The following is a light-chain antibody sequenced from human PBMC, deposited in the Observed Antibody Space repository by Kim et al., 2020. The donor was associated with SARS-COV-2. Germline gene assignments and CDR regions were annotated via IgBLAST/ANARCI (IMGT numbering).Light chain of an antibody. J-gene: IGLJ3*02. V-gene: IGLV1-40*01. CDR2: GNH. CDR3: QSYDSGLSGSL. Sequence: QSVLTQPPSVSGAPGQRVTVSCSGTRTNIGAGFGVHWYQQLPGAVPRLLMYGNHSRPSGVPDRFSASTSGTSAALAITGLQAEDEADYFSQSYDSGLSGSLFGGGTQLTVL. CDR1: RTNIGAGFG.